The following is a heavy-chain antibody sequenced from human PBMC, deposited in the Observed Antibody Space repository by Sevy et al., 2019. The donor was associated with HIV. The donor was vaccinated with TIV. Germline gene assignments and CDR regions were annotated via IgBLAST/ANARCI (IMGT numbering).Heavy chain of an antibody. Sequence: GGSLRLSCAASGFTFSSYAMSWVRQAPGKGLEWVSAISGSGGSTYYANSVKGRFTISNDNSKNTLYLQMNSLRAEDTAVKYSAKDPEGGMIGVVITWFAHWGQGTLVTVSS. J-gene: IGHJ5*02. CDR2: ISGSGGST. CDR3: AKDPEGGMIGVVITWFAH. V-gene: IGHV3-23*01. CDR1: GFTFSSYA. D-gene: IGHD3-22*01.